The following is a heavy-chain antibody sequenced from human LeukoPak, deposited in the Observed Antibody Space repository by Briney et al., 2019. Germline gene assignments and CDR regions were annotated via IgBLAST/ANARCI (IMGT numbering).Heavy chain of an antibody. CDR3: ARDQPRKFMTMIVVVKQKMGDAFDI. D-gene: IGHD3-22*01. V-gene: IGHV1-18*01. CDR2: ISAYNGNT. CDR1: GYTFTSYG. Sequence: GASVKVSCKASGYTFTSYGISWVRQAPGQGLEWMGWISAYNGNTNYAQKLQGRVTMTTDTSTSTAYMELRSLRSDDTAVYYCARDQPRKFMTMIVVVKQKMGDAFDIWGQGTMVTVSS. J-gene: IGHJ3*02.